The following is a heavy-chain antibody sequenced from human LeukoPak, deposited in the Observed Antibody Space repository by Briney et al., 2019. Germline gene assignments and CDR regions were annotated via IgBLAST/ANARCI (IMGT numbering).Heavy chain of an antibody. Sequence: GASVKVSCKASAYTFTAYYMHWVRQAPGQGLEWMGWINPNSGGTNYAQTFQGRVTLTRDTSISTAYMELTQLRSDDTAVYFCASFRSSGGPFDYWGQGTLVTVSS. CDR3: ASFRSSGGPFDY. J-gene: IGHJ4*02. D-gene: IGHD2-8*02. CDR1: AYTFTAYY. V-gene: IGHV1-2*02. CDR2: INPNSGGT.